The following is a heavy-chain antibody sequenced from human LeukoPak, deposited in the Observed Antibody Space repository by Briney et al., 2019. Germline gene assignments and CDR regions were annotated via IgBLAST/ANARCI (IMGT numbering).Heavy chain of an antibody. J-gene: IGHJ6*02. V-gene: IGHV4-61*02. CDR3: ARDFFNYYGSGSYSIHGMDV. CDR2: IYTSGST. CDR1: GGSISSSSYY. D-gene: IGHD3-10*01. Sequence: SETLSLTCTVSGGSISSSSYYWSCIRQPAGKGLEWIGRIYTSGSTNYNPSLKSRVTMSVDTSKNQFSLKLSSLTAADTAVYYCARDFFNYYGSGSYSIHGMDVWGQGITVIVSS.